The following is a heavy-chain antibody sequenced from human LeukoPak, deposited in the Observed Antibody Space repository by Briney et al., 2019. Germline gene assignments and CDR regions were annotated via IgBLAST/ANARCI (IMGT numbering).Heavy chain of an antibody. D-gene: IGHD3-16*02. V-gene: IGHV3-30*18. CDR1: GFTFSSYG. CDR2: ISYDGSNK. Sequence: PGGSLRLSCAASGFTFSSYGMHWVRQAPGKGLEWVAVISYDGSNKYYADSVKGRFTISRDNSKNTLYLQMNGLRAEDTAVYYCANLGDYDYVWGSYRYGAFDIWGQGTMVTVSS. CDR3: ANLGDYDYVWGSYRYGAFDI. J-gene: IGHJ3*02.